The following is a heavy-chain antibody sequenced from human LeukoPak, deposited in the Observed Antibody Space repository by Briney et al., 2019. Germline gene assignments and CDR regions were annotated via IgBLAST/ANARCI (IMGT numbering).Heavy chain of an antibody. D-gene: IGHD2-15*01. Sequence: SSGTLSLTCTVSGGSISSSSYYWGWIRQPPGKGLEWIGSIHYSGSTNYNPSLKSRVTISVDTSKNQFSLKLSSVTAADTAVYYCARGYCSGGSCYSYYYYNYMDVWGKGTTVTVSS. CDR2: IHYSGST. J-gene: IGHJ6*03. CDR3: ARGYCSGGSCYSYYYYNYMDV. V-gene: IGHV4-39*07. CDR1: GGSISSSSYY.